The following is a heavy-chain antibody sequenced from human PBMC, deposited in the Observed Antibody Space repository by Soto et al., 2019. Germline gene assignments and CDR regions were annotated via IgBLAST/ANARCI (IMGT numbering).Heavy chain of an antibody. Sequence: EVQLVESGGGLVQPGGSLRLSCAASGFTFSPYWMHWVRQAPGKGLVWVSRIKSDGSSTSYADSVKGRFTISRDNAKNTLYLQRNSLRVEDTAVYYCARSDWFDPWGQGTLVTVSS. CDR3: ARSDWFDP. CDR2: IKSDGSST. J-gene: IGHJ5*02. CDR1: GFTFSPYW. V-gene: IGHV3-74*01.